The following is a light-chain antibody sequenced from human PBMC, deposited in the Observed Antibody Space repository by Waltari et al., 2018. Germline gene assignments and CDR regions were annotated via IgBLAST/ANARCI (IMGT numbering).Light chain of an antibody. CDR3: RQSYRTPYT. V-gene: IGKV1-39*01. CDR1: QNITTY. CDR2: ATY. J-gene: IGKJ2*01. Sequence: TIPCPASQNITTYLNWYKEKPGRPHKLVIFATYNMHSGVPSRFSGSGSGTDFTLTNNCLQPEDFASYCCRQSYRTPYTFGQGTKVEIK.